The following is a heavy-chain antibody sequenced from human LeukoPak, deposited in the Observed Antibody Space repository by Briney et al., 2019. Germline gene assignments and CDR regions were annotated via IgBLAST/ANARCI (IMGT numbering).Heavy chain of an antibody. Sequence: SETLSLTCTVSGGSISSSSYSWGWIRQPPGKGLEWIGSIYYSGSTYYNPSLKSRVTISVDTSKNQFSLKLSSVTAADTAVYYCARRYSYGAFDYWGQGTLVTVSS. CDR2: IYYSGST. CDR3: ARRYSYGAFDY. V-gene: IGHV4-39*01. CDR1: GGSISSSSYS. D-gene: IGHD5-18*01. J-gene: IGHJ4*02.